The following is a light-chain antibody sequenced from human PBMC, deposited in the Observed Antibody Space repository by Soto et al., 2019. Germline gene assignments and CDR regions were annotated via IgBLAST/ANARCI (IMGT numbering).Light chain of an antibody. CDR2: EVS. J-gene: IGLJ2*01. CDR1: SSDVGGYNY. V-gene: IGLV2-8*01. CDR3: SSYAGSNNLV. Sequence: QSVLTQPPSASGSPGQSVTISCTGTSSDVGGYNYVSWYQQHPGKAPKLMIYEVSKRPSGVPDRFSGSKSGNKASLTVSGXXXXXXXDYYCSSYAGSNNLVFGGGTKL.